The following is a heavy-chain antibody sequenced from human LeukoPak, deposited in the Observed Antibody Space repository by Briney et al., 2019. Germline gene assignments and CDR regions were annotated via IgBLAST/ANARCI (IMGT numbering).Heavy chain of an antibody. CDR3: ERGARYSSSSEPKNY. V-gene: IGHV1-18*01. J-gene: IGHJ4*02. D-gene: IGHD6-6*01. Sequence: ASVKVSCKASGYTFTSYGISWVRQAPGQGLEWMGWISAYNGNTNYAQKLQGRVTMTTDTSTSTAYMELRSLRSDDTAVYYCERGARYSSSSEPKNYWGQGTLVTVSS. CDR1: GYTFTSYG. CDR2: ISAYNGNT.